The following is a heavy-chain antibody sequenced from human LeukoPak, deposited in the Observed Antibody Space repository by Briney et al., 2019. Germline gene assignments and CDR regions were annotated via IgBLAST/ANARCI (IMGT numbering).Heavy chain of an antibody. CDR1: GGSISSYY. D-gene: IGHD2-2*01. V-gene: IGHV4-4*09. CDR3: ARRNSAAAPFDY. CDR2: IYTSGST. J-gene: IGHJ4*02. Sequence: NPSETLSLTCTVSGGSISSYYWSWIRQPPGKGLGWIGYIYTSGSTNYNPSLKSRVTISVDTSKNQFSLKLSSVTAADTAVYYCARRNSAAAPFDYWGQGTLVTVSS.